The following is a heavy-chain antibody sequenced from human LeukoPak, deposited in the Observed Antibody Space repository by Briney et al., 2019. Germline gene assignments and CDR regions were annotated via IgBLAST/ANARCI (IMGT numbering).Heavy chain of an antibody. CDR1: GFTFSNYY. CDR3: ARATVIGTVPVPGFLDV. Sequence: GGSLKLSCAASGFTFSNYYMHWVRQVAGKGLEWVASIGTIGDTFYPGSVKGRFTISRENAKNSLYLQMNSLRAGDTAVYYCARATVIGTVPVPGFLDVWGKGTTVTVSS. D-gene: IGHD6-19*01. V-gene: IGHV3-13*01. CDR2: IGTIGDT. J-gene: IGHJ6*04.